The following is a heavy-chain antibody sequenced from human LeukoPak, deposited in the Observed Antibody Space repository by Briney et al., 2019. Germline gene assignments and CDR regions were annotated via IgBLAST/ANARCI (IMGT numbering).Heavy chain of an antibody. J-gene: IGHJ4*02. CDR1: GFTFSDYY. V-gene: IGHV3-11*01. Sequence: GGSLRLSCAASGFTFSDYYMSWLRQAPGKGLEWVSYIGSSGTKIYYADSVKGRFTISRDNDKKSLYLQMNSLRAEDTAVYYCAAGWGSYRYNGYWGQGTLVTVSS. D-gene: IGHD3-16*02. CDR2: IGSSGTKI. CDR3: AAGWGSYRYNGY.